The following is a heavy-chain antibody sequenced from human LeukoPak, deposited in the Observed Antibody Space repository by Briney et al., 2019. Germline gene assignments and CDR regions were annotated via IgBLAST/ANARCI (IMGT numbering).Heavy chain of an antibody. D-gene: IGHD6-6*01. CDR3: ARDDRDISSYRFDY. CDR2: ISSNSRDI. Sequence: GRPLRLSCAASGFTFNTYSMNWVRHAPGQGLEWVASISSNSRDIHNAAPVKSRFTISRDNAKNALHLQMNSLRAEDTAVYYCARDDRDISSYRFDYWGHGILVTVSS. V-gene: IGHV3-21*01. CDR1: GFTFNTYS. J-gene: IGHJ4*01.